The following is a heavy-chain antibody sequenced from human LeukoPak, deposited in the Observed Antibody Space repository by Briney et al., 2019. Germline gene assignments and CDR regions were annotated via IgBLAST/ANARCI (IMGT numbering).Heavy chain of an antibody. CDR1: GGSISSSDYY. V-gene: IGHV4-31*03. D-gene: IGHD6-19*01. Sequence: SETLSLTCTVSGGSISSSDYYWTWIRQHPGKGLEWVGYVHHSGSASYNPSLKSRVTISGDTSKNQFSLKLSSVTAADTAVYYCARDRVTVAGRGYSYYYGMDVWGQGTAVTVSS. J-gene: IGHJ6*02. CDR2: VHHSGSA. CDR3: ARDRVTVAGRGYSYYYGMDV.